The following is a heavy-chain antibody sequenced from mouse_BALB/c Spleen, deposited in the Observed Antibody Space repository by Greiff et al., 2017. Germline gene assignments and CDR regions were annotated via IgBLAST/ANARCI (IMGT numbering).Heavy chain of an antibody. CDR1: GFTFSSFG. V-gene: IGHV5-17*02. Sequence: EVQRVESGGGLVQPGGSRKLSCAASGFTFSSFGMHWVRQAPEKGLEWVAYISSGSSTIYYADTVKGRFTISRDNPKNTLFLQMTSLRSEDTAMYYCARGRGYDGVGYFDVWGAGTTVTVSS. J-gene: IGHJ1*01. D-gene: IGHD2-14*01. CDR3: ARGRGYDGVGYFDV. CDR2: ISSGSSTI.